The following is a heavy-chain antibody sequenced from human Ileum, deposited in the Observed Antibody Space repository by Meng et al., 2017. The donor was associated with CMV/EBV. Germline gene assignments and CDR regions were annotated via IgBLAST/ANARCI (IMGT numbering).Heavy chain of an antibody. V-gene: IGHV4-59*12. CDR3: ARMCATYYYDTSGYYPFDF. D-gene: IGHD3-22*01. J-gene: IGHJ4*02. Sequence: SETLSLTCTVSGGSISTYYWSWIRQPPGKGLEWLGDIYYSGRTTYNPALNSRVTISVDTSKNQFSLKLSSVTAADTAVYYCARMCATYYYDTSGYYPFDFWGQGTLVTVSS. CDR1: GGSISTYY. CDR2: IYYSGRT.